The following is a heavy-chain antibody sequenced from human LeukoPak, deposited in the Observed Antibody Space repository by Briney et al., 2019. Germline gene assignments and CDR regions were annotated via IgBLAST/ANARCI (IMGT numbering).Heavy chain of an antibody. V-gene: IGHV3-30*02. Sequence: LPGGSLRLSCATSGFTFSTSGMHWVRQAPGKGLEWVAYVRYDGIKKDYADSVKGRFTISKDNSKNTLYLQMDSLRAEGTAVYFCGIDLSTYGGIYWGQGTPVTVSS. CDR3: GIDLSTYGGIY. D-gene: IGHD4/OR15-4a*01. CDR1: GFTFSTSG. J-gene: IGHJ4*02. CDR2: VRYDGIKK.